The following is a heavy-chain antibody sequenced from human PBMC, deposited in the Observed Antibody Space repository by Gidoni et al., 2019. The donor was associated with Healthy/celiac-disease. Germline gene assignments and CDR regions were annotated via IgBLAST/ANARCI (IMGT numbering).Heavy chain of an antibody. Sequence: QVQLQESGPGLVKPSETLSLTCTVSGGSVSSGSYYWSWIRQPPGKGLEWIGYIYYSGSTNYNPSLKSRVTISVDTSKNQFSLKLSSVTAADTAVYYCAHWGSGSYHYYYYMDVWGKGTTVTVSS. D-gene: IGHD3-10*01. CDR2: IYYSGST. CDR1: GGSVSSGSYY. V-gene: IGHV4-61*01. CDR3: AHWGSGSYHYYYYMDV. J-gene: IGHJ6*03.